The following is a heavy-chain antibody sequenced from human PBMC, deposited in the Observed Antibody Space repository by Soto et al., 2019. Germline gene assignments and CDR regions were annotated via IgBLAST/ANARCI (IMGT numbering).Heavy chain of an antibody. CDR2: INHSGST. D-gene: IGHD3-16*01. CDR3: ARGRLGLGPYYFDY. Sequence: QVQLQQWGAGLLKPSETLSLTCAVYGGSFSDYYWSWIRQPPGKGLEWIGEINHSGSTNYNPSLKSRVTISIDTSKNQLSLKVTSVTAADTSVYYCARGRLGLGPYYFDYWGQGTLVTVSS. CDR1: GGSFSDYY. J-gene: IGHJ4*02. V-gene: IGHV4-34*01.